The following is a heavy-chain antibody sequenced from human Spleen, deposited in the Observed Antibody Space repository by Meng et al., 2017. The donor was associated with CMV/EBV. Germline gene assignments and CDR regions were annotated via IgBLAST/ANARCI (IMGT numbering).Heavy chain of an antibody. CDR2: ISSSGTTI. J-gene: IGHJ4*02. Sequence: GESLKISCAASGFPFISYNMNWVRQAPGKGLEWVSSISSSGTTISYADSVKGRLTISRDNANNTLYLHMNHLRADDTAVYYCRGSSAMTLSYFDYWGQGTLVTVSS. CDR1: GFPFISYN. V-gene: IGHV3-48*04. D-gene: IGHD6-25*01. CDR3: RGSSAMTLSYFDY.